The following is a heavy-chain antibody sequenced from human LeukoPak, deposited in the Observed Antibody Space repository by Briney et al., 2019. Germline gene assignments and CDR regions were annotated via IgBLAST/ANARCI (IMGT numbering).Heavy chain of an antibody. J-gene: IGHJ4*02. CDR1: GFTFSSYS. V-gene: IGHV3-21*01. Sequence: GGSLRLSCAASGFTFSSYSMNWVHQAPGKGLEWVSSISSSSTYIYYADSVKGRFTTSRDNAKNSLYLQMNSLRAEDTAVYYCARPTYGDYEPFFDYWGQGTLVTVSS. D-gene: IGHD4-17*01. CDR3: ARPTYGDYEPFFDY. CDR2: ISSSSTYI.